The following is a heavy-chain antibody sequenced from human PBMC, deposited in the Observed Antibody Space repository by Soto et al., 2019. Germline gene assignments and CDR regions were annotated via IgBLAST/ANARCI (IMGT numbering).Heavy chain of an antibody. Sequence: PSETLSLTCTVSGGSISSSSYYWGWIRQPPGKGLEWIGSIYYSGSTYYNPSLKSRVTISVDTSKNQFSLKLSSVTAADTSVYYCAGADNLIAVAGYTPQPFDYWGQGTLVTVSS. J-gene: IGHJ4*02. D-gene: IGHD6-19*01. CDR2: IYYSGST. CDR3: AGADNLIAVAGYTPQPFDY. V-gene: IGHV4-39*01. CDR1: GGSISSSSYY.